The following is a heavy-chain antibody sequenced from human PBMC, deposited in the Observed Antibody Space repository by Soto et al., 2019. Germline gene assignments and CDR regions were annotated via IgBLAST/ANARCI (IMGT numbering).Heavy chain of an antibody. V-gene: IGHV3-33*01. Sequence: HPGGSLRLSCAASGFTFSSYGMHWVRQAPGKGLEWVAVIWYDGSNEYYADSVKGRFTISRDNSKNTLYLQMNSLRAEDTAVYYCARGIVVVPAAMIDAFDFWGQGTMVTVS. CDR3: ARGIVVVPAAMIDAFDF. CDR1: GFTFSSYG. CDR2: IWYDGSNE. J-gene: IGHJ3*01. D-gene: IGHD2-2*01.